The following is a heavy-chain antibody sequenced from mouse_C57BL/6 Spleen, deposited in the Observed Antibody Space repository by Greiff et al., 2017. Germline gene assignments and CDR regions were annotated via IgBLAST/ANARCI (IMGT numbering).Heavy chain of an antibody. CDR1: GFSLTSYG. J-gene: IGHJ4*01. CDR3: ANNWGSSYDYAIDY. Sequence: VMLVESGPGLVQPSQCLSITCTASGFSLTSYGVHWVRQSPGKGLEWIGEIWSGGSTDYNAAFITSLSISKDSSNSQVFFTMNSLQAEETAIYYCANNWGSSYDYAIDYWGQGTSVTVSS. V-gene: IGHV2-2*01. D-gene: IGHD1-1*01. CDR2: IWSGGST.